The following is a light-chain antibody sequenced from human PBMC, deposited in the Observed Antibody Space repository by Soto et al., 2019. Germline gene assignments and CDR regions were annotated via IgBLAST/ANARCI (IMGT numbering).Light chain of an antibody. CDR3: QTWGTGYVV. CDR2: LNSDGSH. Sequence: QPVLTQSPSASASLGASVKLTCTLSSGHRSYTIAWDQQLPEKGPRYLMTLNSDGSHSKGDGIPDRFSGSSSGAERYLIISSLQSEDEADYYCQTWGTGYVVFGGGTKLTVL. CDR1: SGHRSYT. V-gene: IGLV4-69*02. J-gene: IGLJ2*01.